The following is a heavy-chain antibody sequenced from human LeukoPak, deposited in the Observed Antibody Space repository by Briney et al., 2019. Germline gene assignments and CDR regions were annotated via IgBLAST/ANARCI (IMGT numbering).Heavy chain of an antibody. CDR1: GFTFDDYA. CDR3: AKGSIAVAGTGWFDP. V-gene: IGHV3-9*01. D-gene: IGHD6-19*01. J-gene: IGHJ5*02. CDR2: ISWNSGSI. Sequence: GRSLRLSCGASGFTFDDYAMHWVRQAPGKGLEWVSGISWNSGSIGYADSVKGRFTISRDNAKNSLYLQMNSLRAEDTALYYCAKGSIAVAGTGWFDPWGQGTLVTVSS.